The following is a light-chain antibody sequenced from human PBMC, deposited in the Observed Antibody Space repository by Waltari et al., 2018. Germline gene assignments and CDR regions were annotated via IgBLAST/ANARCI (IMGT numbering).Light chain of an antibody. CDR2: AAS. V-gene: IGKV1-39*01. CDR1: HIISTY. Sequence: DIQMTQSPSSLSASLGDRVTIPCRASHIISTYLNWFQNHPGQAPKLLIYAASSLQSDVPSRFRGSGSGTDFSLTITSLQPEDFATYYCHQTFSHPRPSFGQGTKVDI. J-gene: IGKJ2*01. CDR3: HQTFSHPRPS.